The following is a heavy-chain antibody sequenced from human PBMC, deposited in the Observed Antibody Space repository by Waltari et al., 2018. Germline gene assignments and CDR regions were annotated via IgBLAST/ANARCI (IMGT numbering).Heavy chain of an antibody. CDR2: ISGNGGGT. D-gene: IGHD3-10*01. Sequence: DVNLFESGGSLVQCWGSVGRPGVASRFTFGTYALRGVPLAPGQGLEWVSTISGNGGGTYYADTVKGRFTISRDNSRSTLHLQMESLRAEDTAIYYCAKRGVFGSGNSFKNNWFDSWGQGTLVTVSS. V-gene: IGHV3-23*01. CDR3: AKRGVFGSGNSFKNNWFDS. J-gene: IGHJ5*01. CDR1: RFTFGTYA.